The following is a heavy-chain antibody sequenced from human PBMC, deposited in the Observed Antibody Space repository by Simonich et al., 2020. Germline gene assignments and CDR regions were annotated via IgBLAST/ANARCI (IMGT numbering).Heavy chain of an antibody. CDR3: ARYYGDLPFDY. V-gene: IGHV1-2*02. CDR1: GYTFTGYY. Sequence: QVQLVQSGAEVKKPGASVKVSCKASGYTFTGYYMHWVRQAPGQGLEWMGWINPKSGGTNYAQKFQGRVTMTRDTSISTAYMELSRLRSDDTAVYYCARYYGDLPFDYWGQGTLVTVSS. CDR2: INPKSGGT. J-gene: IGHJ4*02. D-gene: IGHD3-3*01.